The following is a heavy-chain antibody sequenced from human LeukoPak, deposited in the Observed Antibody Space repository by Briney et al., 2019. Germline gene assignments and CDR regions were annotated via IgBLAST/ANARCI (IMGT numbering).Heavy chain of an antibody. CDR3: ATTPPPFDFWSGYFYVAGFLFYY. CDR2: IYYSGST. Sequence: SETLSLTCTVSGGSISSSSYYWGWLRQPPGKGLEWIESIYYSGSTYYNPSLNIRVTISVDTSKNQFSLKLSSLTAADTAVYYWATTPPPFDFWSGYFYVAGFLFYYWGQGTLVTVSS. D-gene: IGHD3-3*01. V-gene: IGHV4-39*07. J-gene: IGHJ4*02. CDR1: GGSISSSSYY.